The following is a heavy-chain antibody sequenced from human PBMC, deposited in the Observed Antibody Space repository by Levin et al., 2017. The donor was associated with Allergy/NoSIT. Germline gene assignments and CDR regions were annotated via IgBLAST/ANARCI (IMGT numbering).Heavy chain of an antibody. CDR3: ARDRRSGLPHFDNAFDI. D-gene: IGHD3-9*01. V-gene: IGHV3-30-3*01. CDR1: GFTFSNYA. CDR2: ISYDGGNK. Sequence: GESLKISCAASGFTFSNYAMHWVRQAPGKGLEWVAVISYDGGNKYYADSVKGRFTISRDNSKNTLYLQMNSLRAEDTAVYYCARDRRSGLPHFDNAFDIWGQGTMVTVSS. J-gene: IGHJ3*02.